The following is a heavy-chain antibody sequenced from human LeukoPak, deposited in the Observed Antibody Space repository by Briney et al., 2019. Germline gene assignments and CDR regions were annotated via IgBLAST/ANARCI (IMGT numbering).Heavy chain of an antibody. D-gene: IGHD6-13*01. V-gene: IGHV2-5*01. CDR2: IYWNDDK. CDR1: GFSLSPSGVG. J-gene: IGHJ4*02. Sequence: SGPTLVNPTQTLTLTCTSSGFSLSPSGVGVGWIRRPPGKALEWLALIYWNDDKRYSPSLKSRLTITKDTSKNQVVLTMTNMDPVDTATYYCAHCAGIAAADYWGQGNLVTVSS. CDR3: AHCAGIAAADY.